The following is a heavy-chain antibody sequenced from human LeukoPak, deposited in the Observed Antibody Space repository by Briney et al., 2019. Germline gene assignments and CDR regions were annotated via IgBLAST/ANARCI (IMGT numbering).Heavy chain of an antibody. CDR3: ARERGSSWYDEAGECFDY. Sequence: ASETLSLTCTVSGGSISSSSYYWGWIRQPPGKGLEWIGSIYYSGSTYYNPSLKSRVTISVDTSRNQFSLKLSSVTAADTAVYYCARERGSSWYDEAGECFDYWGQGTLVTVSS. D-gene: IGHD6-13*01. J-gene: IGHJ4*02. CDR2: IYYSGST. CDR1: GGSISSSSYY. V-gene: IGHV4-39*07.